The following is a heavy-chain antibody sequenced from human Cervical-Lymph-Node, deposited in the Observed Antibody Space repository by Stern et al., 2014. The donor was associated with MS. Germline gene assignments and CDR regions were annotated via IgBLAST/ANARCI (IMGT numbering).Heavy chain of an antibody. CDR2: IMHSGIP. CDR3: VLSLSLTTRTFDY. V-gene: IGHV4-34*12. D-gene: IGHD4-11*01. J-gene: IGHJ4*02. Sequence: QVQLQQWGAGLLKPSETLSLTCAVYGGSFSGYFWTWIRQPPGKGLEGIGKIMHSGIPNYNPSLTSRVTISVDPSKTQCSLKRTSVTAADTAMYYCVLSLSLTTRTFDYWGQGALLTVSS. CDR1: GGSFSGYF.